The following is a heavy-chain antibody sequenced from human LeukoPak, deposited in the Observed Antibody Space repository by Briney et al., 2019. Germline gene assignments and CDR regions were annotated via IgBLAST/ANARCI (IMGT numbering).Heavy chain of an antibody. CDR2: IHYSGST. Sequence: SETLSLTCTVSGGSISSYYWSWIRQPPGKGLEWIGYIHYSGSTNYNPSLKSRVTISVDTSKNQFSLKLSSVTAADTAVYYCARHGCSGYDCAWFDPWGQGTLVTVSS. CDR1: GGSISSYY. D-gene: IGHD5-12*01. V-gene: IGHV4-59*08. CDR3: ARHGCSGYDCAWFDP. J-gene: IGHJ5*02.